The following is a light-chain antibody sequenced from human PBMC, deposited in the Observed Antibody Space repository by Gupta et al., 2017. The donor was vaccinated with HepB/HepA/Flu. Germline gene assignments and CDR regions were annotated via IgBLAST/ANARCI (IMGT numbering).Light chain of an antibody. CDR1: SGINVGTYR. CDR3: MIWHSSASV. Sequence: QAVLTQPSSLSASPGASASLTCTLRSGINVGTYRIYWYQQKPGSPPQYLLRYKSDSDKQQGSGVPSRFSGSKDASANAGILLISGLQSGDEADYYCMIWHSSASVFGTGTKVTVL. V-gene: IGLV5-45*02. CDR2: YKSDSDK. J-gene: IGLJ1*01.